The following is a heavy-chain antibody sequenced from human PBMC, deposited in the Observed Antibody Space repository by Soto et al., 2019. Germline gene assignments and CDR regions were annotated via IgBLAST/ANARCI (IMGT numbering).Heavy chain of an antibody. D-gene: IGHD2-21*02. CDR1: GFTFGSYW. V-gene: IGHV3-7*01. CDR3: ARAGYCGPGCYYYFDY. CDR2: IKPDGSAT. J-gene: IGHJ4*02. Sequence: GGSLRLSCAVCGFTFGSYWMNWVRLIPGKGLEWVAYIKPDGSATYYVDSVKGRFTISRDNAKNSLYLQMNSLRVEDTSVYYCARAGYCGPGCYYYFDYWGQGTLVTDSS.